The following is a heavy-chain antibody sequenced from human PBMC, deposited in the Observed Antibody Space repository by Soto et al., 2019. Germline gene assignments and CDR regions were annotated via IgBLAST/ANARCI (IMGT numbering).Heavy chain of an antibody. D-gene: IGHD3-16*01. J-gene: IGHJ5*02. V-gene: IGHV1-18*04. Sequence: QLQLVQSGAEVERPGASVRVSCKAYGYPFSKYGISWIRQAPGQGLEWMGWIKPDNGDTNYSQKCQGRVTMTTDTPSNTAYMELRSLISDDTSVYYCATSYVSGFDPWGQGTLVSGSS. CDR1: GYPFSKYG. CDR2: IKPDNGDT. CDR3: ATSYVSGFDP.